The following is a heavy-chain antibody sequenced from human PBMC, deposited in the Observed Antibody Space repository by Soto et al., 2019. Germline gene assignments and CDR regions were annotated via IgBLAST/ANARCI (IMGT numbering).Heavy chain of an antibody. CDR3: ARTSGYYFYDY. V-gene: IGHV1-18*01. D-gene: IGHD3-3*01. Sequence: ASVKVSCKASGYTFTSYRISCLRQAPGQGLEWMGWISAYNGNTNYSQKFQGRVTITRDTSASTAYMELSSLRSEDTAVYYCARTSGYYFYDYWGQGTLVTVSS. CDR1: GYTFTSYR. J-gene: IGHJ4*02. CDR2: ISAYNGNT.